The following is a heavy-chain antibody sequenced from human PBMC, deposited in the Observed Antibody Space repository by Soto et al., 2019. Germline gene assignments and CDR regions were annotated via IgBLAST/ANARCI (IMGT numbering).Heavy chain of an antibody. CDR3: ARGGETVWWSGSSIGGYYYYGMDV. J-gene: IGHJ6*02. CDR2: IYPGDSDT. CDR1: GYSFTSYW. V-gene: IGHV5-51*01. D-gene: IGHD3-3*01. Sequence: PGESLKISCKGSGYSFTSYWIGWVRQMPGKGLEWMGIIYPGDSDTRYSPSFQGQVTISADKSISTAYLQWSSLKASDTTMYYCARGGETVWWSGSSIGGYYYYGMDVWGQGTTVTVSS.